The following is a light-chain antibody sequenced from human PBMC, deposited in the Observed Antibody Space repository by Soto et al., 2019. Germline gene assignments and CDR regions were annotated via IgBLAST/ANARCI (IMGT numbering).Light chain of an antibody. CDR3: QQYDDLPYT. J-gene: IGKJ2*01. V-gene: IGKV1-33*01. CDR2: DAS. CDR1: QDINNY. Sequence: DIQMTQSPSSLSASVGDRVTIACQANQDINNYLSWFQQKPGKAPKLLIFDASQLEAGVPSRFSGGGSGTDFTFTISSLQPEDIATYFCQQYDDLPYTFGHGTNLEIK.